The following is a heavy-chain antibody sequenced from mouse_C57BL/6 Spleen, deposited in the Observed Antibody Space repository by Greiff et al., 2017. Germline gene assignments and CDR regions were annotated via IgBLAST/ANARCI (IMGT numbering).Heavy chain of an antibody. J-gene: IGHJ1*03. V-gene: IGHV1-55*01. CDR2: IYPGSGST. CDR3: SRRTVGGYFDV. CDR1: GYTFTSYW. Sequence: QVQLQQPGAELVKPGASVKMSCKASGYTFTSYWITWVKQRPGQGLEWIGDIYPGSGSTNYNEKFKSKATVTVDTPSSTAHMQLSSLTSEDSAVYYCSRRTVGGYFDVWGTGTTVTVSS. D-gene: IGHD1-1*01.